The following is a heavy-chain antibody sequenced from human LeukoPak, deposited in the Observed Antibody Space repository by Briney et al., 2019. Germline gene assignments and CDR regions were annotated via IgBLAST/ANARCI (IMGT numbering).Heavy chain of an antibody. D-gene: IGHD2-15*01. V-gene: IGHV4-59*01. J-gene: IGHJ5*02. CDR2: IYYSGST. Sequence: SETLSLTCTVSGGSISSYYWSWIRQPPGKGLEWIGYIYYSGSTNYNPSLKSRVTISVDTSKNQFSLKLSSVTAADTAVYYCARESTVAEGGFDPWGQGTLVTVSS. CDR1: GGSISSYY. CDR3: ARESTVAEGGFDP.